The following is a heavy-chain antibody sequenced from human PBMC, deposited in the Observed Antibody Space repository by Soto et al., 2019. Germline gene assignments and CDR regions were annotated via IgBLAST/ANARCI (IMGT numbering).Heavy chain of an antibody. D-gene: IGHD3-3*01. CDR2: ISGSGGST. J-gene: IGHJ4*02. CDR1: GFTFSSYA. CDR3: AKDIAGTQQGYMPYYDFWSGPDY. Sequence: GGSLRLSCAASGFTFSSYAMSWVRQAPGKGLEWVSAISGSGGSTYYADSVKGRFTISRDNSKNTLYLQMNSLRAEDTAVYYCAKDIAGTQQGYMPYYDFWSGPDYWGQGTLVTVSS. V-gene: IGHV3-23*01.